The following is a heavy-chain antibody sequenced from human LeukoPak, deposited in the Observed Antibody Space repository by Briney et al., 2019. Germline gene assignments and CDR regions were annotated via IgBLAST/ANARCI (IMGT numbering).Heavy chain of an antibody. Sequence: GGSLRLSCAASGFTFSSYAMHWVRQAPGKGLEWVAVISYDGSNKYYADSVEGRFTISRDNSKNTLYLQMNSLRAEDTAVYYCARDPYPSEYCSGGSCYSIPYFDYWGQGTLVTVSS. D-gene: IGHD2-15*01. CDR2: ISYDGSNK. CDR1: GFTFSSYA. J-gene: IGHJ4*02. V-gene: IGHV3-30*04. CDR3: ARDPYPSEYCSGGSCYSIPYFDY.